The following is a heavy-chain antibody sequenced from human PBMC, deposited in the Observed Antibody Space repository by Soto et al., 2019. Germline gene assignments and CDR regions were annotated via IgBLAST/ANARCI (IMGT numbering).Heavy chain of an antibody. Sequence: QVQLQESGPGLVKPSGTLSLTCAVSGGSVSSSNWWSWVRQSPGKGLEWMGEIYHSGSAHYNPSLKSRATISLEKYKNQFSLRLTSVTAADTAVYYCARVPGVVVSADDAFDIWGPGTRVIVSS. D-gene: IGHD2-21*02. CDR3: ARVPGVVVSADDAFDI. CDR2: IYHSGSA. CDR1: GGSVSSSNW. J-gene: IGHJ3*02. V-gene: IGHV4-4*02.